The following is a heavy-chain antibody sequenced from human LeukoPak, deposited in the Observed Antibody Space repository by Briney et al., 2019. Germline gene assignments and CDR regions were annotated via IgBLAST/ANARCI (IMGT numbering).Heavy chain of an antibody. Sequence: GGSLRLSCAVSGFKFSSYWMNWVRQAPGKGLEWVSSISGSSNYIYYADSVKGRFTISRDNAKNSLYLQMNSLRAEDTAVYYCASGVWFGELYFDYWGQGTLVTVSS. D-gene: IGHD3-10*01. CDR1: GFKFSSYW. CDR3: ASGVWFGELYFDY. CDR2: ISGSSNYI. J-gene: IGHJ4*02. V-gene: IGHV3-21*01.